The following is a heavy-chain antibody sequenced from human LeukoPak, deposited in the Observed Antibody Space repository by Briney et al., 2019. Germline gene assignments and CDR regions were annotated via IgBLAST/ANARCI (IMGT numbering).Heavy chain of an antibody. J-gene: IGHJ4*02. Sequence: PSETLSLTCAVYGGSFSGYYWSWIRQPPGKGLEWIGEINHSGSTNYNPSLKSRVTISVNTSKNQFSLKLSSVTAADTAVYYCARRPMGYYDTTPIDYWGQGTLVTVSS. D-gene: IGHD3-22*01. CDR2: INHSGST. V-gene: IGHV4-34*01. CDR3: ARRPMGYYDTTPIDY. CDR1: GGSFSGYY.